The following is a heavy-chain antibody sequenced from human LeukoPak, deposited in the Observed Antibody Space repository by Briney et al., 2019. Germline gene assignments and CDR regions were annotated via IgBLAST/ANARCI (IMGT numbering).Heavy chain of an antibody. V-gene: IGHV3-30*18. CDR2: ISYDGSNK. CDR3: AKESLYGSGSYLDY. Sequence: PGGSLRLSCAASGFTFSSYGMHWVRQAPGKGLEWVAVISYDGSNKYYADSVKGRFTISRDNSKNTLYLQMNSLRAEDTAVYYCAKESLYGSGSYLDYWGQGTLVTVSS. J-gene: IGHJ4*02. CDR1: GFTFSSYG. D-gene: IGHD3-10*01.